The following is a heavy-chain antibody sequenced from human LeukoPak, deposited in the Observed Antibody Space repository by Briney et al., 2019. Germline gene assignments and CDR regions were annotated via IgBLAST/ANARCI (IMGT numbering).Heavy chain of an antibody. J-gene: IGHJ4*02. Sequence: PGGSLTLSCAASGFTFSSYAMSWLRHAPGKGLEWVSYITSDNSIYNADSVKGRFTISRDNAKNSLYLQMHSLRAEDTGVYYCARIGYCSGGSCYTGFREPFDYWGQGTLVTVSS. D-gene: IGHD2-15*01. CDR2: ITSDNSI. CDR1: GFTFSSYA. V-gene: IGHV3-48*04. CDR3: ARIGYCSGGSCYTGFREPFDY.